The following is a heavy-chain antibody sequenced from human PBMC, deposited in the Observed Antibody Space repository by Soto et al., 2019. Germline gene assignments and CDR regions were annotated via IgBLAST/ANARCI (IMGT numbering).Heavy chain of an antibody. Sequence: LRLSCAASGFSFSNAWMSWVRQAPGKGLEWVGRIKTRTDGGTTDYATPVNGRFTISRDDSKNTLFLQMNSLKTEDTAVYYCTTGTAVAIYNFDYWGQGTLVTVPS. CDR3: TTGTAVAIYNFDY. D-gene: IGHD5-18*01. CDR2: IKTRTDGGTT. V-gene: IGHV3-15*01. J-gene: IGHJ4*02. CDR1: GFSFSNAW.